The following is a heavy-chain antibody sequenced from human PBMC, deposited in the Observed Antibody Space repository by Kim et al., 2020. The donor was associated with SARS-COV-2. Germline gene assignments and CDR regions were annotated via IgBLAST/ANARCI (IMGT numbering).Heavy chain of an antibody. CDR1: DGSFSDYY. J-gene: IGHJ4*02. Sequence: SETLSLTCAVYDGSFSDYYWSWIRQSPGKGLEWIGEINHSGSTNYNPSLKSRVTISVDTSKNQFSLKLSSVTAADTAVYYCASQRKTRYRSSHSDYWGQGTLVTVSS. D-gene: IGHD6-13*01. CDR2: INHSGST. V-gene: IGHV4-34*01. CDR3: ASQRKTRYRSSHSDY.